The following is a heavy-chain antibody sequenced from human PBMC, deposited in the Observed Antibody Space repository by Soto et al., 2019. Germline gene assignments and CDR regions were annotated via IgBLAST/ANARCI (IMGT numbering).Heavy chain of an antibody. D-gene: IGHD3-10*01. J-gene: IGHJ4*02. CDR1: GYTFTSYG. V-gene: IGHV1-18*01. Sequence: ASVKVSCKASGYTFTSYGISWVRQAPGQGLEWMGWISAYNGNTNYAQKLQGRVTMTTDTSTSTAYMELRSLRSDDTVVYYCARANGLLWFGELTYWGQGTLVTVSS. CDR3: ARANGLLWFGELTY. CDR2: ISAYNGNT.